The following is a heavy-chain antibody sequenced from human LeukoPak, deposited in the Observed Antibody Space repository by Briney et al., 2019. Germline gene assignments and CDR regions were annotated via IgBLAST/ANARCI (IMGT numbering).Heavy chain of an antibody. CDR2: ISGGGGST. CDR1: GLTFSSYA. D-gene: IGHD4-17*01. Sequence: PGGSLRLSCAASGLTFSSYAMSWVRQAPGKGLEWVSAISGGGGSTYFTDSVTGRFTISRDNSKNTLYLQMNSLRAEDAAVYYCAKHEGRGDYGAFHYWGQGTLVTVSS. CDR3: AKHEGRGDYGAFHY. V-gene: IGHV3-23*01. J-gene: IGHJ4*02.